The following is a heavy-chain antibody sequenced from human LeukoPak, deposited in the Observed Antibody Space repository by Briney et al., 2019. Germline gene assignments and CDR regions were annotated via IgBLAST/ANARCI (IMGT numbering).Heavy chain of an antibody. CDR1: GGSISSSSYY. V-gene: IGHV4-39*02. CDR3: ARETWIQLWLLDY. J-gene: IGHJ4*02. Sequence: SETLSLTCTVSGGSISSSSYYWGWIRQPPGKGLEWIGSIYYSGSTYYNPSLKSRVTISVDTSKNQFSLKLSSVTAADTAVYYCARETWIQLWLLDYWGQGTLVTASS. CDR2: IYYSGST. D-gene: IGHD5-18*01.